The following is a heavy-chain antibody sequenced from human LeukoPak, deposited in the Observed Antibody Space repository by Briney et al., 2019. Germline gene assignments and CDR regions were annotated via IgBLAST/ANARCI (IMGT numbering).Heavy chain of an antibody. CDR1: RYTFTGYY. V-gene: IGHV1-2*02. J-gene: IGHJ6*03. D-gene: IGHD3-3*01. CDR3: ARSYYDFWSGYYSDYYYMDV. CDR2: INPNSGGT. Sequence: ASVKVSCKASRYTFTGYYMHWVRQAPGQGLEWMGWINPNSGGTNYAQKFQGRVTMTRDTSISTAYMELSRLRSDDTAVYYCARSYYDFWSGYYSDYYYMDVWGKGTTVTVSS.